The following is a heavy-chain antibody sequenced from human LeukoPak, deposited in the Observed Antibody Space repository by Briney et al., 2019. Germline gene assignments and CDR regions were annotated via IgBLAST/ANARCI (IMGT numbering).Heavy chain of an antibody. CDR2: ISGSGGST. V-gene: IGHV3-23*01. CDR3: AKDLLARPDY. D-gene: IGHD2/OR15-2a*01. J-gene: IGHJ4*02. CDR1: GFTFSSYA. Sequence: PGGSLRLSCAASGFTFSSYAMTWVRQAPGKGLEWVSAISGSGGSTYYADSVKGRFTISRDNSKNTLYLQMNSLRAEDTAVHYCAKDLLARPDYWGQGTLVTVSS.